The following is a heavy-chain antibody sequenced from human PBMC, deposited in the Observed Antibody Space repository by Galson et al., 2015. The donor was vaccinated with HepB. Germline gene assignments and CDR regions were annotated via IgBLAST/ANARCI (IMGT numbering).Heavy chain of an antibody. Sequence: SLRLSCAASGFTFSDYYMSWIRQAPGKGLEWVSYISSSSSYTNYADSVKGRFTISRDNAKNSLYLQMNSLRAEDTAVYYCARDDGRYCSGGSCYGPSYYYYGMDVWGQGTTVTVSS. CDR1: GFTFSDYY. V-gene: IGHV3-11*06. CDR3: ARDDGRYCSGGSCYGPSYYYYGMDV. J-gene: IGHJ6*02. CDR2: ISSSSSYT. D-gene: IGHD2-15*01.